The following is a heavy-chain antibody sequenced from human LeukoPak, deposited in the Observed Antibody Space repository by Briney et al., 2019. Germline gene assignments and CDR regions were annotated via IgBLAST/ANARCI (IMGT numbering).Heavy chain of an antibody. J-gene: IGHJ4*02. V-gene: IGHV3-9*01. D-gene: IGHD3-22*01. Sequence: GGSLRLSCAASGFTFDDYAMHWVRQAPGKGLEWVSGISWNSGSIGYADSVKGRFTISRDNAKNSLYLQMNSLRAEDTALYYCAKDINYYDSSGSVFDYWGQGTLVTVSS. CDR1: GFTFDDYA. CDR3: AKDINYYDSSGSVFDY. CDR2: ISWNSGSI.